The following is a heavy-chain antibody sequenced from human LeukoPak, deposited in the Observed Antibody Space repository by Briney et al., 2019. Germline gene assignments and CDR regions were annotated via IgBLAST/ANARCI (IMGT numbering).Heavy chain of an antibody. Sequence: GGSLRLSCAASGFTSSSYAMSWVRQAPGKGLEWVSAISGSGGSTYYADSVKGRFTISRDNSKNTLYLQMNSLRAEDTAVYYCAKEAAIVVVVAAASAHFDYWGQGTLVTVSS. V-gene: IGHV3-23*01. J-gene: IGHJ4*02. CDR3: AKEAAIVVVVAAASAHFDY. D-gene: IGHD2-15*01. CDR2: ISGSGGST. CDR1: GFTSSSYA.